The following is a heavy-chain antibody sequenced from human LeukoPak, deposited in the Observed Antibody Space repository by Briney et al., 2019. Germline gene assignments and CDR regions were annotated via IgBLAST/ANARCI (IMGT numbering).Heavy chain of an antibody. D-gene: IGHD2-15*01. CDR2: IYPGDSDT. J-gene: IGHJ4*02. CDR1: GYRFTSYW. CDR3: ARVSCSGGSCFYTGFDY. Sequence: GESLKISCKGSGYRFTSYWIGWVRQMPGKGLEWMGIIYPGDSDTRYSPSFQGQVTTSADKSISTAYLQWSSLKASDTAMYYCARVSCSGGSCFYTGFDYWGQGTLVTVSS. V-gene: IGHV5-51*01.